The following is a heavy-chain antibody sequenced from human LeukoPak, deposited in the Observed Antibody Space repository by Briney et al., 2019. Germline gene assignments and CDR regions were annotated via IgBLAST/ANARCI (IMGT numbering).Heavy chain of an antibody. J-gene: IGHJ6*02. Sequence: SETLSLTCAVSGDSISTNHWWSWVRQPPGKGLEWIGEVYHSGSTNYNPSLKSRVTISVDKSKNLFSLKLTSVTAADTAMYYCARGYCSSTSCHQPYYYYGMDVWGQGTTVTVSS. V-gene: IGHV4-4*02. CDR3: ARGYCSSTSCHQPYYYYGMDV. CDR2: VYHSGST. D-gene: IGHD2-2*01. CDR1: GDSISTNHW.